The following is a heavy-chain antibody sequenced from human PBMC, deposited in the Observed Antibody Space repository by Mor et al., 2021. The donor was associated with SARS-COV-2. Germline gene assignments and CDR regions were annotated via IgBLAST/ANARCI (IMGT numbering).Heavy chain of an antibody. D-gene: IGHD3-22*01. J-gene: IGHJ4*02. V-gene: IGHV3-33*01. Sequence: WLAVIWYDGSNKYYADSVKGRFTISRDNSKNTLYLQMNSLRAEDTAVYYCARDTYYYDSSGYYRYFDYWGQGTLVTVSS. CDR2: IWYDGSNK. CDR3: ARDTYYYDSSGYYRYFDY.